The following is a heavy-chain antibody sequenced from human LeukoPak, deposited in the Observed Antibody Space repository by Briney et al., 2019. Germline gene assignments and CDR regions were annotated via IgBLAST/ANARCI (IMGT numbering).Heavy chain of an antibody. CDR1: GFTFSSYG. J-gene: IGHJ3*02. D-gene: IGHD4-17*01. CDR3: ARGQVTTVTRLASFDI. Sequence: GGSLRLSCAASGFTFSSYGMSWIRQAPGKGLEWVANINQDGSEKYYVDSVKGRFTISRDYAKKSLYLQMNSLSAEDTAVYYCARGQVTTVTRLASFDIWGQGTMVTVS. CDR2: INQDGSEK. V-gene: IGHV3-7*04.